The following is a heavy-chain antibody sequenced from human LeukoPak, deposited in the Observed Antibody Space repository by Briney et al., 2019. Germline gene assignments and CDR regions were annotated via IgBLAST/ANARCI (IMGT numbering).Heavy chain of an antibody. Sequence: GGSLRLSCAASGFTFNSFPMHWVRQAPGKGLEWVGLISFDGSDKSYADSVEGRFTISRDNSQSTLYLQMNSLRVEDTAVYYCAKDRDGGSHTRAKGFDYWGQGTLVTVSS. V-gene: IGHV3-30*04. CDR3: AKDRDGGSHTRAKGFDY. CDR2: ISFDGSDK. J-gene: IGHJ4*02. CDR1: GFTFNSFP. D-gene: IGHD3-16*01.